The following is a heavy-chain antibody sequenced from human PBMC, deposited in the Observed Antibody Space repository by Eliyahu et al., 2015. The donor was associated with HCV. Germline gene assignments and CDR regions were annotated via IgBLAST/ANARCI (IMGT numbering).Heavy chain of an antibody. CDR2: IKSKTDGGTK. V-gene: IGHV3-15*01. CDR1: GFTFSKAW. Sequence: EVQLVESGGGLVKPGGSLRLSCAASGFTFSKAWMSWVRQAPGKGLGLIGRIKSKTDGGTKDYAAPVKGRFTISRDDSKSTLYLQMNSLKTEDTAVYYCTTGAPGGFDYYLDVWGQGTTVTVSS. CDR3: TTGAPGGFDYYLDV. J-gene: IGHJ6*03. D-gene: IGHD3-10*01.